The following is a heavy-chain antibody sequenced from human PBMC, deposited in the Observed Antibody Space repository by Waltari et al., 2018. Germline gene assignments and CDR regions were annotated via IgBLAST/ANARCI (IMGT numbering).Heavy chain of an antibody. CDR2: IKRSSDGGAA. CDR1: GFNFFDTW. V-gene: IGHV3-15*01. CDR3: ITDPANAYVRWFDP. J-gene: IGHJ5*02. D-gene: IGHD2-2*01. Sequence: EVQLVESGGGLVKPGGSLRLSCAASGFNFFDTWMTWVRQAPGKGVKWGGRIKRSSDGGAAEYAAPVNGRFIISRDDSSSTLYLQMNSLKSEDTAVYYCITDPANAYVRWFDPWGQGTLVTVSS.